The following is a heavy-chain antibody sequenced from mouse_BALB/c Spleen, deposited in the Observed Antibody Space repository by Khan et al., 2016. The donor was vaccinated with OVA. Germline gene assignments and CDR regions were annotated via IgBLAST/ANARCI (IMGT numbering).Heavy chain of an antibody. CDR2: IYPGNSDT. V-gene: IGHV1-5*01. CDR3: ARNGFGNYEIWDY. CDR1: GYTFTNYW. D-gene: IGHD2-1*01. Sequence: VQLQQSGTVLARPGASVKMSCKASGYTFTNYWMHWVKQRPGQGLVWIGTIYPGNSDTNYNQKFTGKAKLTAVPSTSTAYMELSSLTNEDSTVYYGARNGFGNYEIWDYWGQGTTLTGSS. J-gene: IGHJ2*01.